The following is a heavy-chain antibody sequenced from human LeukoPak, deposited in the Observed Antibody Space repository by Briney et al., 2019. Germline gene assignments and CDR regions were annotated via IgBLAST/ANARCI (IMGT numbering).Heavy chain of an antibody. V-gene: IGHV3-66*02. CDR2: IYSGGST. CDR1: GFIVSSKY. Sequence: GGSLRFSCAAAGFIVSSKYMSWVRQAPGKGLEWVSVIYSGGSTYYADSVKGRFTISRDNSKNVLYLQMNSLRGEDSAVYYCARVDRIVGVTRYFDYWGQGSLVTVSS. J-gene: IGHJ4*02. CDR3: ARVDRIVGVTRYFDY. D-gene: IGHD1-26*01.